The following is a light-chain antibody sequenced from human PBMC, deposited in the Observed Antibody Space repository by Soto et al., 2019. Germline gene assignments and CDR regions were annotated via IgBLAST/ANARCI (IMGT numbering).Light chain of an antibody. CDR1: QSISTY. Sequence: EIVLTQSPATLSSFPGDRVTLSCRASQSISTYLAWYQVKPGQAPRLLIYDASSRATGVPARFSGSGSGTDFSLTISSLEPEDVAVYYCQQRSQWPPMTFGQGTRLEIK. J-gene: IGKJ5*01. V-gene: IGKV3-11*01. CDR3: QQRSQWPPMT. CDR2: DAS.